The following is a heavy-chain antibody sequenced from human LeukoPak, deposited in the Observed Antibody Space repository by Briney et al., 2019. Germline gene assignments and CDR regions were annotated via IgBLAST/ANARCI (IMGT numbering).Heavy chain of an antibody. V-gene: IGHV3-66*01. Sequence: PGGSLRLSCAASGFTVSSNYMSWVRQAPGKGLEWVSVIYSGGSTYYADSVKGRFTISRDNAKNSLYLQMNSLRAEDTAVYYCARDSEVTTVVTPGFDYWGQGTLVTVSS. CDR1: GFTVSSNY. CDR3: ARDSEVTTVVTPGFDY. CDR2: IYSGGST. J-gene: IGHJ4*02. D-gene: IGHD4-23*01.